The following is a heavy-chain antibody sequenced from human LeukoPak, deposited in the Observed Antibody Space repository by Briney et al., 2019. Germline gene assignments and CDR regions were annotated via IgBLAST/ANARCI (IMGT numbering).Heavy chain of an antibody. V-gene: IGHV3-21*01. CDR1: GFTFSSYS. Sequence: KTEGSLRLSCAASGFTFSSYSMTWVRQAPGKGLEWVSSISSSSSYIYYADSVKGRFTISRDNAKNSLYLQMNSLRAEDTTVYYCARDSFRWLQSLGDYWGQGTLVTVSS. J-gene: IGHJ4*02. CDR3: ARDSFRWLQSLGDY. D-gene: IGHD5-12*01. CDR2: ISSSSSYI.